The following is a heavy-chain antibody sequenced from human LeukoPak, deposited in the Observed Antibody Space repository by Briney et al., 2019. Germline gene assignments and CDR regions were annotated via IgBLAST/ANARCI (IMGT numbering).Heavy chain of an antibody. CDR1: GFVFTSYG. V-gene: IGHV1-18*01. Sequence: ASVKVSCKASGFVFTSYGFTWVRQAPGQGLEWMGWISANDGKTHYSERHQGRVTMSTDTVTSTAYMELRSLRSDDTAVYYCARNENSGWGYFDYWGQGTLVTVSS. D-gene: IGHD5-12*01. CDR3: ARNENSGWGYFDY. CDR2: ISANDGKT. J-gene: IGHJ4*02.